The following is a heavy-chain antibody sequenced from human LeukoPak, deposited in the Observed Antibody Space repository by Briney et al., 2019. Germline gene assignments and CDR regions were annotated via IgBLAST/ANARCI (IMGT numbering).Heavy chain of an antibody. CDR3: TRDLEEGTSPSSWFDP. V-gene: IGHV3-49*04. Sequence: TGGSLRLSCAASGFTFSNYEMNWVRQAPGKGLEWVGFIRSKAYGGTTEYAASVKGRFTISRDDSKSIAYLQMNSLKTEDTAVYYCTRDLEEGTSPSSWFDPWGQGTLVTVSS. D-gene: IGHD3-3*01. J-gene: IGHJ5*02. CDR1: GFTFSNYE. CDR2: IRSKAYGGTT.